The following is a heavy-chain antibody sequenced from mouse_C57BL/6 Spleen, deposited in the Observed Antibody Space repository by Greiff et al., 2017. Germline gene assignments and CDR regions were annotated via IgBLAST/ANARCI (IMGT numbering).Heavy chain of an antibody. V-gene: IGHV1-54*01. CDR3: AKGNYDSLFAY. D-gene: IGHD2-4*01. CDR1: GYAFTNYL. CDR2: INPGSGGT. J-gene: IGHJ3*01. Sequence: VQGVESGAELVRPGTSVKLSCKASGYAFTNYLIEWVKQRPGQGLEWIGVINPGSGGTNYNEKFKGKATLTADKSSSTAYMQLSSLTSEDSAVYFCAKGNYDSLFAYWGQGTLVTVSA.